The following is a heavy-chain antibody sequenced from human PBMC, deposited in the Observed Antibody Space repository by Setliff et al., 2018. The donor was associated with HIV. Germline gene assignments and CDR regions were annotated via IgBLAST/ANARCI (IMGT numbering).Heavy chain of an antibody. CDR2: INVGNGNT. CDR1: GYTFTSHA. CDR3: ARGSKRWLQFDYFDY. D-gene: IGHD5-12*01. V-gene: IGHV1-3*03. J-gene: IGHJ4*02. Sequence: ASVKVSCKASGYTFTSHAFHWVRQAPGQSLEWMGWINVGNGNTRYSREFEGRVTITRDTSASTVHLELTSLRSEDMAVYYCARGSKRWLQFDYFDYWGQGTLVTVSS.